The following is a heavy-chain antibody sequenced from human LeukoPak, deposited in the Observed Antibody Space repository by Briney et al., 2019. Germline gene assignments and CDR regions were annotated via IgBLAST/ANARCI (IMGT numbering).Heavy chain of an antibody. V-gene: IGHV1-18*01. CDR2: ISAYNGNT. D-gene: IGHD3-3*01. Sequence: GASVKVSCKASGYTFTSYGISWVRQAPGQGLEWMGWISAYNGNTNYAQKLQGRVTMTTDTSTSTAYMELRSLRSDDTAVYYCARENRITIFGNGYFGYWGQGTLVTVSS. CDR1: GYTFTSYG. J-gene: IGHJ4*02. CDR3: ARENRITIFGNGYFGY.